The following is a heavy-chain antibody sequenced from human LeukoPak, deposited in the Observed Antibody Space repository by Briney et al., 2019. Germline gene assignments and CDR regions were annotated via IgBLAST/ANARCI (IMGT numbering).Heavy chain of an antibody. Sequence: PSETLSLTCTVSGYSISSGYYWGWIRQPPGKGLEWIGSIYHGGSTYYNPSLKSRVTISVDTSKNQFSLKLSSVTAADTAVYYCARSRYYYDSSGSYYFDYWGQGTLVTVSS. D-gene: IGHD3-22*01. CDR2: IYHGGST. CDR1: GYSISSGYY. CDR3: ARSRYYYDSSGSYYFDY. J-gene: IGHJ4*02. V-gene: IGHV4-38-2*02.